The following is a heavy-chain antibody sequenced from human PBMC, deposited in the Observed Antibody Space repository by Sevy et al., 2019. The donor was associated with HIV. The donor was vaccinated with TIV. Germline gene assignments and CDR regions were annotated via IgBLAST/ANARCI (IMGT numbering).Heavy chain of an antibody. CDR3: AKDSYFDNTLFDY. J-gene: IGHJ4*02. CDR2: ISGSGGST. D-gene: IGHD3-22*01. CDR1: GFTLNNYA. V-gene: IGHV3-23*01. Sequence: GGSLRLSCAASGFTLNNYAMNWVRQAPGKGLEWVSGISGSGGSTYYADSVKGRFTISRDNSKNSLHLQMNSLRAEDTAVYYCAKDSYFDNTLFDYWGQGTLVTVS.